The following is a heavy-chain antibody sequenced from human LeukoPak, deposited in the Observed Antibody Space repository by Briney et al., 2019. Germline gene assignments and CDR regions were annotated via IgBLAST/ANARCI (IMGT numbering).Heavy chain of an antibody. Sequence: SETLSLTCTVSGGSVSSGSYYWSWIRQPPGKGLEWIGYIYYSGSTNYNPSLKSRVTISVDTSKNQFSLKLSSVTAADTAVYYCARFGELLAGMDVWGKGTTVTVSS. CDR1: GGSVSSGSYY. CDR3: ARFGELLAGMDV. V-gene: IGHV4-61*01. D-gene: IGHD3-10*01. J-gene: IGHJ6*04. CDR2: IYYSGST.